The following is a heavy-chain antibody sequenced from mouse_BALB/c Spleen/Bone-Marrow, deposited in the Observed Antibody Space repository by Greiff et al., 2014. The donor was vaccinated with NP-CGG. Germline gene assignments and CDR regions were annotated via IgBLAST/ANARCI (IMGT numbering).Heavy chain of an antibody. V-gene: IGHV1-69*02. J-gene: IGHJ4*01. CDR1: GYTFTSYW. CDR2: IHPSDSYT. D-gene: IGHD2-1*01. Sequence: QVQLKQSGAELVRPGASVKLSCKASGYTFTSYWINWVKQRPGQGLEWIGNIHPSDSYTNYNQKFKDKATLTVDKSSSTAYMQLSSLTSEDSAVYFCTRAGNYGNYYAMDYWGQGTSVTVSS. CDR3: TRAGNYGNYYAMDY.